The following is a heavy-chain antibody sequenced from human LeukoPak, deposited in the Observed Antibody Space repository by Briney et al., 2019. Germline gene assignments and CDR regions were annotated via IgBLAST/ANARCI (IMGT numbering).Heavy chain of an antibody. CDR1: GFSFSGSG. CDR2: IRTKTNGYAT. D-gene: IGHD4-23*01. V-gene: IGHV3-73*01. CDR3: TSNSDYGGAGYGY. Sequence: GGSLRLSCAASGFSFSGSGMYWVRQAAGKGLEWVGRIRTKTNGYATTYAASVKGRFTISRDDSKNTAYLQMNSLKTEDTAVYYCTSNSDYGGAGYGYWGQGTLATVSS. J-gene: IGHJ4*02.